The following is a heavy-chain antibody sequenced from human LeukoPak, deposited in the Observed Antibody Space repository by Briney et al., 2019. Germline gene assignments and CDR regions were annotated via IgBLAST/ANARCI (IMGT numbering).Heavy chain of an antibody. CDR3: ARGGAKGSFDY. CDR2: INQDGSEK. J-gene: IGHJ4*02. V-gene: IGHV3-7*01. Sequence: PGGSLRLSCAASGFTFSTYTMHWVRQAPGKGLEWVANINQDGSEKYFVDSVKGRFTISRDNVKNSLYLQMNSLRVEDTSVYYCARGGAKGSFDYWGQGTLVTVSS. CDR1: GFTFSTYT.